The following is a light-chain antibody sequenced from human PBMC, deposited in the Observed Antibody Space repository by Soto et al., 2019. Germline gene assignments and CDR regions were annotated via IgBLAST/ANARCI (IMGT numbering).Light chain of an antibody. CDR1: QSVSSSY. CDR2: GAS. CDR3: QQYGSSPGFT. Sequence: EIVLTQSPGTLSLSPGERATLSCRASQSVSSSYLAWYQQKPGQAPRLLIYGASSRATGIPDRFSGSGSGTDFTLTSSRREPEDFAVYYCQQYGSSPGFTFGPGTKVDIK. J-gene: IGKJ3*01. V-gene: IGKV3-20*01.